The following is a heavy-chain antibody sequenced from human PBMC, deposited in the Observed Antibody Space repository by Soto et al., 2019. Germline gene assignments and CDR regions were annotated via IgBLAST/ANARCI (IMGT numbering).Heavy chain of an antibody. CDR3: ARAPDYIWGSYRLGWFDP. D-gene: IGHD3-16*02. Sequence: PSETLSLTCTVSGGSISSYYWSWIRQPPGKGLEWIGYIYDSGSTNYNPSLKSRVTISVDASKNQFSLKLNSVTAADTAVYYCARAPDYIWGSYRLGWFDPWGQGTLVTVSS. CDR1: GGSISSYY. V-gene: IGHV4-59*01. CDR2: IYDSGST. J-gene: IGHJ5*02.